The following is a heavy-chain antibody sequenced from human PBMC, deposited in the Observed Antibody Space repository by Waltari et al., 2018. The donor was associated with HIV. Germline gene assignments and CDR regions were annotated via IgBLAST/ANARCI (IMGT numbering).Heavy chain of an antibody. CDR1: GFGLDDYA. Sequence: EVQLVESGGGLVQPGRSLRLSCAPSGFGLDDYAMHWVRQAPGKGLEWVSGISWNSGSIGYADSVKGRFTISRDNAKNSLYLQMNSLRAEDTALYYCAKDRLRYCRGGTCYTHFDYWGQGTLVTVSS. CDR3: AKDRLRYCRGGTCYTHFDY. D-gene: IGHD2-15*01. J-gene: IGHJ4*02. V-gene: IGHV3-9*01. CDR2: ISWNSGSI.